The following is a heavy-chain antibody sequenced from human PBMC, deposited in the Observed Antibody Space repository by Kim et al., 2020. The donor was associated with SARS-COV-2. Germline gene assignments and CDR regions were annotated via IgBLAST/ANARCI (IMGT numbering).Heavy chain of an antibody. V-gene: IGHV4-34*01. CDR3: ARRGQIGLSY. Sequence: SETLSLTCAVYGGSFSGYYWSWIRQPPGKGLEWIGEINHSGSTNYNPSLKSRVTISVDTSKNQFSLKLSSVTAADTAVYYCARRGQIGLSYWGQGTLVTVSS. D-gene: IGHD5-18*01. J-gene: IGHJ4*02. CDR1: GGSFSGYY. CDR2: INHSGST.